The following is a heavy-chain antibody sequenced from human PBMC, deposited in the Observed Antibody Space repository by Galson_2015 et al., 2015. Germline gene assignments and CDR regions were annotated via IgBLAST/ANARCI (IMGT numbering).Heavy chain of an antibody. CDR1: GYSFPSYW. J-gene: IGHJ4*02. CDR3: ATDSYGYDSLSY. D-gene: IGHD3-22*01. CDR2: IYPGDADT. Sequence: QSGAAAKKPVESLKISCQGSGYSFPSYWICWVRQMPGKGLEWMGIIYPGDADTRYSPSFQSQVTISAVKSISTAFLQWISVNSSDTAMYYCATDSYGYDSLSYWGQGTLVTVSS. V-gene: IGHV5-51*03.